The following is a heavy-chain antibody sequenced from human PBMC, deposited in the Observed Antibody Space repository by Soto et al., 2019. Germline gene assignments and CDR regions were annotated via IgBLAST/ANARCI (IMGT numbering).Heavy chain of an antibody. V-gene: IGHV4-39*01. J-gene: IGHJ4*02. D-gene: IGHD2-2*01. CDR1: GGSISSSSYY. CDR2: IYYSGST. CDR3: ARHGTPDIVVVPAAVDY. Sequence: QLQLQESGPGLVKPSETLSLTCTVSGGSISSSSYYWGWIRQPPGKGLEWIGSIYYSGSTYYNPSLKSRATISVDTSKNQFSLKLSSVTAADTAVYYCARHGTPDIVVVPAAVDYWGQGTLVTVSS.